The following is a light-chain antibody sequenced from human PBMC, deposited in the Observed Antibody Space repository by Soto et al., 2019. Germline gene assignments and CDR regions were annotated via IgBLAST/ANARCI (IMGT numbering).Light chain of an antibody. Sequence: QSALTQPRSVSGSPGQSVTISCTGTSSDVAIYNYISWYQQHPGEAPKLMIHDVSDRPSGVPDRFSGSKSGNTASLTISGLQAEDEADYYCCSSAGSYTFARNVFGTGTKLTVL. J-gene: IGLJ1*01. CDR3: CSSAGSYTFARNV. CDR2: DVS. V-gene: IGLV2-11*01. CDR1: SSDVAIYNY.